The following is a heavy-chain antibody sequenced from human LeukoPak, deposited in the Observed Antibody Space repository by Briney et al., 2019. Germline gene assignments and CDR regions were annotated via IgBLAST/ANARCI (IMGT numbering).Heavy chain of an antibody. CDR1: GGSISSSSYY. V-gene: IGHV4-39*07. CDR2: IYYSGST. D-gene: IGHD6-19*01. J-gene: IGHJ4*02. Sequence: SETLSLTCTVSGGSISSSSYYWGWIRQPPGKGLEWIGSIYYSGSTYYNPSLKSRVTISVDTSKNQFSLKLSSVTAADTAVYYCARGVGGSGWYSSSFDYWGQGTLVTVSS. CDR3: ARGVGGSGWYSSSFDY.